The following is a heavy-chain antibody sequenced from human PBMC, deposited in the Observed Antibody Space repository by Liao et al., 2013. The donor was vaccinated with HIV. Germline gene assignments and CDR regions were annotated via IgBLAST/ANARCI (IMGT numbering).Heavy chain of an antibody. V-gene: IGHV4-39*07. CDR3: ARVLGGYYYDSSGYYPDAFDI. D-gene: IGHD3-22*01. CDR2: IYYSGST. CDR1: GGSISSSSYY. J-gene: IGHJ3*02. Sequence: QVQLQESGPGLVKPSETLSLTCTVSGGSISSSSYYWGWIRQPPGKGLEWIGSIYYSGSTYYNSSLKSRVTISVDTSKNQFSLKLSSVTAADTAVYYCARVLGGYYYDSSGYYPDAFDIWGQGTMVTSLQ.